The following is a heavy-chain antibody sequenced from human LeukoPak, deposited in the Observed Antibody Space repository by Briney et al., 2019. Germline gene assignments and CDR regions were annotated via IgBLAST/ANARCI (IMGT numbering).Heavy chain of an antibody. V-gene: IGHV3-74*01. Sequence: PGGSLRLSCAASGFTFSNCWMHWVRQAPGKGLVWVSRINGDGSGAIYADSVKGRFTISRDNAKNTLYLQMNSLRVEDTAVYYCARDGSLPDYWGQGTLVTVSS. CDR3: ARDGSLPDY. CDR1: GFTFSNCW. CDR2: INGDGSGA. J-gene: IGHJ4*02. D-gene: IGHD2-15*01.